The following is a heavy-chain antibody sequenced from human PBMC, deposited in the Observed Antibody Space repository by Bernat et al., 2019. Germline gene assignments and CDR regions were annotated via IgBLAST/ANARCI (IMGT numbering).Heavy chain of an antibody. J-gene: IGHJ4*02. CDR1: GFTFSSYG. Sequence: QVQLVESGGGVVQPGRSLRLSCAASGFTFSSYGMHWVRQAPGKGLEWVAVISYDGSNKYYADSVKGRFTISRDDSKSTLYLQMNSLRAEDTAVYYCARDISYYADDYWGQGTLVTVSS. CDR2: ISYDGSNK. CDR3: ARDISYYADDY. V-gene: IGHV3-30*03. D-gene: IGHD3-10*01.